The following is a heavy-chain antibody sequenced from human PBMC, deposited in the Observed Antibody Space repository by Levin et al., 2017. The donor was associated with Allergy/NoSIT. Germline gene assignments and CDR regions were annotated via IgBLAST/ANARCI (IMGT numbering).Heavy chain of an antibody. V-gene: IGHV4-34*01. CDR3: ARGSASEPKYCSSTSCLYYYYYYMDV. CDR1: GGSFSGYY. J-gene: IGHJ6*03. CDR2: INHSGST. D-gene: IGHD2-2*01. Sequence: KTSETLSLTCAVYGGSFSGYYWSWIRQPPGKGLEWIGEINHSGSTNYNPSLKSRVTISVDTSKNQFSLKLSSVTAADTAVYYCARGSASEPKYCSSTSCLYYYYYYMDVWGKGTTVTVSS.